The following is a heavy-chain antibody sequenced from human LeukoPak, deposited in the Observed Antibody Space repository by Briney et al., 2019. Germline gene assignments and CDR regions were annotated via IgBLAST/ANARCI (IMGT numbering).Heavy chain of an antibody. V-gene: IGHV3-23*01. CDR1: GFTFSSYA. CDR2: ISGSGGST. D-gene: IGHD4-23*01. Sequence: PGGSLRLSCAASGFTFSSYAMSWVRQAPGKGLEWVSAISGSGGSTYYADSVKGRFTISRDNSKNTLYLQMNSLRAEDTAVYYCAKEITPRRGRIFTTVVSPSPDAFDIWGQGTMVTVSS. CDR3: AKEITPRRGRIFTTVVSPSPDAFDI. J-gene: IGHJ3*02.